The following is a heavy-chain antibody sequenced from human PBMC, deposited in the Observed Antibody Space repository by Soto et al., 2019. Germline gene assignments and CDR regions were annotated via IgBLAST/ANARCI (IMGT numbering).Heavy chain of an antibody. Sequence: PGGSLRLSCAASGFTLSGYAMDWVRQAPGKGLEYVSGISSNGVGTYYANSVQGRFTISRDNSKNTVYLQMGSLRPEDMAVYYCAKAYTIVVVPLAADASDIWGQGTMVTVSS. V-gene: IGHV3-64*01. J-gene: IGHJ3*02. CDR2: ISSNGVGT. CDR1: GFTLSGYA. D-gene: IGHD2-15*01. CDR3: AKAYTIVVVPLAADASDI.